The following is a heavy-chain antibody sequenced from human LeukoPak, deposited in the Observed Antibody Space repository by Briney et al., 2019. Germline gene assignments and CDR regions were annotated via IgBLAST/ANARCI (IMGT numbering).Heavy chain of an antibody. CDR1: GGTFKNYC. Sequence: GASVKVSCKASGGTFKNYCISWVRQAPGQGLEWMGGTFPVLGTANYAQKFQGRVTITTDESTSTCYMELSSLTYEDTAIYYCASVPPPYYYYMDVWGKGTTVTVSS. CDR3: ASVPPPYYYYMDV. J-gene: IGHJ6*03. D-gene: IGHD3-10*02. CDR2: TFPVLGTA. V-gene: IGHV1-69*05.